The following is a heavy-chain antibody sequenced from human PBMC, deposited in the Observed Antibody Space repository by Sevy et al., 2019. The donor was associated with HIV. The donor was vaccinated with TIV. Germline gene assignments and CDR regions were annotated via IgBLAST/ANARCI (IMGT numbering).Heavy chain of an antibody. V-gene: IGHV2-5*01. Sequence: SGPTLVNPTQTLTLTCTFSGFSLSTSGVGVGWIRQPPGKALEWLALIYWNDDKRYSPSLKSRLTITKDTSKNQVVLTMTNMDPVDTATYYRAHRPSYGGPWGPFDYWGQGTLVTVSS. CDR1: GFSLSTSGVG. CDR3: AHRPSYGGPWGPFDY. CDR2: IYWNDDK. D-gene: IGHD2-21*01. J-gene: IGHJ4*02.